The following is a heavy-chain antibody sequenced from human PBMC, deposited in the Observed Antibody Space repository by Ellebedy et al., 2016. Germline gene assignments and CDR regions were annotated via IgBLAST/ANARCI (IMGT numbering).Heavy chain of an antibody. CDR2: IYYSGST. D-gene: IGHD4-23*01. Sequence: ESLKISCTVSGGSISSYYWSWIRQPPGKGLEWIGYIYYSGSTNYNPSLKSRVTISVDTSKNQFSLKLSSVTAADTAVYYCASGTVAKDAFDIWGQGTMVTVSS. CDR1: GGSISSYY. CDR3: ASGTVAKDAFDI. V-gene: IGHV4-59*01. J-gene: IGHJ3*02.